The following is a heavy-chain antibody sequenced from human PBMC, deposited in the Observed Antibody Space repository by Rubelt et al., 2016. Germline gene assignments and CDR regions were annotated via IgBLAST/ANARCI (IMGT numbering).Heavy chain of an antibody. V-gene: IGHV4-39*01. D-gene: IGHD2-2*01. CDR3: AKWGPGIVVPTTISSWFDP. CDR1: GTSISSTSFY. CDR2: IYYSGST. Sequence: QLQLQESGPGLVKPPETLSLACTVSGTSISSTSFYWGWIRQPPGKGLEWLGNIYYSGSTYYNPSLKSRVTISVDTSKNQFSLRLSSWTAADTAVDYCAKWGPGIVVPTTISSWFDPWGPGTLVTVS. J-gene: IGHJ5*02.